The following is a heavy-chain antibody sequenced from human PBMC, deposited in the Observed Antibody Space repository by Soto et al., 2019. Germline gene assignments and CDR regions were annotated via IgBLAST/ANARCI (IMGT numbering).Heavy chain of an antibody. CDR2: IWYDGSNK. J-gene: IGHJ6*04. D-gene: IGHD2-2*01. Sequence: LSLSCAASGFTFSSYGMHWVRQAPGKGLEWVAVIWYDGSNKYYADSVKGRFTISRDNSKNTLYLQMNSLRAEDTAVYYCASLDCSSTSCSDVWGKGTTVTVSS. CDR3: ASLDCSSTSCSDV. CDR1: GFTFSSYG. V-gene: IGHV3-33*01.